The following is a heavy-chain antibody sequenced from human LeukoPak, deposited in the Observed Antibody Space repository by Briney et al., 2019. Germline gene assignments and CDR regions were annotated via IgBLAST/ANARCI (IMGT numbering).Heavy chain of an antibody. D-gene: IGHD6-19*01. CDR3: ATRGYSSGWPYFDY. J-gene: IGHJ4*02. V-gene: IGHV3-23*01. CDR2: ISGSGGST. Sequence: GGSLRLSCAASGFTFSSYAMSWVRQAPGKGLEWVSAISGSGGSTNYADSVKGRFTISRDNSKNTLYLQMNSLRAEDTAVYYCATRGYSSGWPYFDYWGQGTLVTVSS. CDR1: GFTFSSYA.